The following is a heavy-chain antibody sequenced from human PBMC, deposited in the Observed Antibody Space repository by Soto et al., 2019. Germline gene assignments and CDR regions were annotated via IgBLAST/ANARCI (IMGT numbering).Heavy chain of an antibody. CDR3: AKEMVTVGGVIPKAFDI. CDR2: ISGSGGST. J-gene: IGHJ3*02. Sequence: GGSLRLSCAASGFTVSSDYMNWVRQAPGKGLEWVSAISGSGGSTYYADSVKGRFTISRDNSKNTLYLQMNSLRAEDTAVYYCAKEMVTVGGVIPKAFDIWGQGTMVTVSS. CDR1: GFTVSSDY. V-gene: IGHV3-23*01. D-gene: IGHD3-16*02.